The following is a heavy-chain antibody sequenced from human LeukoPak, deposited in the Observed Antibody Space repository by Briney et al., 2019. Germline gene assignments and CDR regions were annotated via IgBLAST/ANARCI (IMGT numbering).Heavy chain of an antibody. Sequence: PGGSLRLSCAASGFIFSSHGMHWIRQAPGKGLEWVALISHAGSNEYYAASVKGRFTISRDNSNNEFYLQMNSLRPEDTAVYYCASTPGYCSSTSCYRALDYWGQGTLVTVSS. D-gene: IGHD2-2*01. CDR2: ISHAGSNE. J-gene: IGHJ4*02. CDR3: ASTPGYCSSTSCYRALDY. CDR1: GFIFSSHG. V-gene: IGHV3-30*03.